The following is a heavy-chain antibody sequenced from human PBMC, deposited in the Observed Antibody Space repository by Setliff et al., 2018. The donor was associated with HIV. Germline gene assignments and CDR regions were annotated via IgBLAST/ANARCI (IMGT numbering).Heavy chain of an antibody. CDR2: INHSGIA. V-gene: IGHV4-34*10. Sequence: SETLSLTCAVYGASFSGYYWAWIRQSPERGLEFIGEINHSGIANYNPSLKSRVTLSRDASKNQFFLKLTSVTAADTAIYYCARSPGGGRLPYFFDFWGQGTLVTVSS. CDR1: GASFSGYY. J-gene: IGHJ4*02. CDR3: ARSPGGGRLPYFFDF. D-gene: IGHD2-15*01.